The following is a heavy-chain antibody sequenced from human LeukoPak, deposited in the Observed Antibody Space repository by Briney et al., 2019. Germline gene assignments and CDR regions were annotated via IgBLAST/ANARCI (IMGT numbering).Heavy chain of an antibody. D-gene: IGHD6-13*01. V-gene: IGHV4-59*08. Sequence: SETLSLTCTVSGGSISSYYWSWIRQPPGKGLEWIGYIYYSGSTNYNPSLKSRVTISVDTSKNQFSLKLSSVTAADTAVYYCARQEVAAAGTNYWYFDLWGRGTLVTVSS. CDR1: GGSISSYY. J-gene: IGHJ2*01. CDR3: ARQEVAAAGTNYWYFDL. CDR2: IYYSGST.